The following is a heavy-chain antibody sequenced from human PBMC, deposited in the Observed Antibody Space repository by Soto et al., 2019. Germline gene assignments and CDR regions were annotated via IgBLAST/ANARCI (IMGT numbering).Heavy chain of an antibody. Sequence: GGSLRLSCAPSGFTFSTYGMHWVRQAPGKGLDWVAVISYDGSHKYYADSVKGRFTISRDNSKNTLYLQMNSLRAEDTAVYYCARDQGATDYWGQGTLVTVSS. J-gene: IGHJ4*02. CDR2: ISYDGSHK. D-gene: IGHD1-26*01. V-gene: IGHV3-30*03. CDR1: GFTFSTYG. CDR3: ARDQGATDY.